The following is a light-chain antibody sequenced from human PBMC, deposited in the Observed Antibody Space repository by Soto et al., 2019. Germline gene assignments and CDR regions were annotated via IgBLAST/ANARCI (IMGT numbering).Light chain of an antibody. CDR3: QQYGSSPWT. Sequence: EIVLTQSPGTLSLSPGERATLSCRASQSVSSSYLAWYQQKPGQAPRLLIYGASSRATGIPDRFSGSGSGTDFTRTISRLEPADFAVYYGQQYGSSPWTFGQGTKVEIK. CDR2: GAS. J-gene: IGKJ1*01. CDR1: QSVSSSY. V-gene: IGKV3-20*01.